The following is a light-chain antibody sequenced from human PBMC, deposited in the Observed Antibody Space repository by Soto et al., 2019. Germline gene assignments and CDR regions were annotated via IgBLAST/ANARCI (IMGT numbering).Light chain of an antibody. CDR1: QSISSW. J-gene: IGKJ1*01. V-gene: IGKV1-5*01. CDR2: DAS. CDR3: QQYSSYWT. Sequence: DIQMTQSPATLSASVGDRVTITCRASQSISSWLAWYQQKPGKAPKLLIYDASSLESGVPSRFSGSGSGTEFTLTISRLQPDDFATYYCQQYSSYWTFGQGSKVDNK.